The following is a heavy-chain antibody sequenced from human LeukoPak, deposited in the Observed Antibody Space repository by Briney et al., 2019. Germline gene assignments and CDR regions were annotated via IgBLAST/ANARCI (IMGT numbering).Heavy chain of an antibody. CDR1: GFTFSTYS. CDR3: ARNYDSSGYGYNWFDP. CDR2: ITGSSSFI. Sequence: GGSLRLSCAASGFTFSTYSMSWVRQAPGKGLEWVSSITGSSSFIYYADSVKGRFTISRDNAKNSLHLQMNSLRAEDTAVYYCARNYDSSGYGYNWFDPWGQGTLVTVSS. D-gene: IGHD3-22*01. J-gene: IGHJ5*02. V-gene: IGHV3-21*01.